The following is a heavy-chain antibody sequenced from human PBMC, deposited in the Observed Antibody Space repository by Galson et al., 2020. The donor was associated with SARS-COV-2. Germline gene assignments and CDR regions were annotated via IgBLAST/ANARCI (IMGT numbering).Heavy chain of an antibody. V-gene: IGHV3-30*01. D-gene: IGHD2-2*01. CDR2: VSDDGTIE. CDR3: ARDACSSAACHDYYHYYMDV. CDR1: GFSFRNYA. Sequence: GESLKISCAASGFSFRNYAIHWVRQAPVRGLEWVAVVSDDGTIEKYADSVKGRFTISRDNSKKTVSLQMNSLTGDDTAVYHCARDACSSAACHDYYHYYMDVWGKGTSVSV. J-gene: IGHJ6*03.